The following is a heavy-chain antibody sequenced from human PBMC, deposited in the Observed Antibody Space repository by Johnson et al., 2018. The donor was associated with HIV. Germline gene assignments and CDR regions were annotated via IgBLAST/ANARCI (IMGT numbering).Heavy chain of an antibody. CDR2: ISSSGSTI. J-gene: IGHJ3*02. Sequence: QMQLVESGGGLVKPGGSLRLSCAASGFSFSDYYMSWIRQAPGKGLEWVSYISSSGSTIYYADSVKGRFTISRDNAKNSLYVQMNGLRVEDSALYYCARAACYYDPSGYLTRPRAFDIWGQGTMVTVSS. D-gene: IGHD3-22*01. V-gene: IGHV3-11*01. CDR3: ARAACYYDPSGYLTRPRAFDI. CDR1: GFSFSDYY.